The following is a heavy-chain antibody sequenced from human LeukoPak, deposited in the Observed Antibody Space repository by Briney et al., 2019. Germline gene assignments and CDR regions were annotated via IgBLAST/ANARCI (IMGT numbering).Heavy chain of an antibody. J-gene: IGHJ4*02. D-gene: IGHD3-22*01. Sequence: PGGSLRPSCAASGFTFSSYEMNWVRQAPGKGLEWVSAISGSGGSTYYADSVKGRFTISRDNSKNTLYLQMNSLRSEDTAVYYCATGGHVRVYDSSAYYGHYWGQGTLVTVSS. CDR1: GFTFSSYE. V-gene: IGHV3-23*01. CDR2: ISGSGGST. CDR3: ATGGHVRVYDSSAYYGHY.